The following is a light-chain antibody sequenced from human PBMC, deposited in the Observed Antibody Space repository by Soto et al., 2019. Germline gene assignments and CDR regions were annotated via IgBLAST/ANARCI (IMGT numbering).Light chain of an antibody. CDR2: GVS. CDR3: CTCTSTSAYV. V-gene: IGLV2-14*01. CDR1: SSDGGGYNF. Sequence: QSVLTQPASVSGSPGQSVTISCTGTSSDGGGYNFVSWYRQLPGKAPKLILHGVSDRPSGVSDRYSGSKSRDTASLTVSGLQAEDEADYYCCTCTSTSAYVFGAGPKVTVL. J-gene: IGLJ1*01.